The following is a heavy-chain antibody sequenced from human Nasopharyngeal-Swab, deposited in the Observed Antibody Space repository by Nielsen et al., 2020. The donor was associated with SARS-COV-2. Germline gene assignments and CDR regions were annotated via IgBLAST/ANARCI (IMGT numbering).Heavy chain of an antibody. CDR1: GGSFRGYY. V-gene: IGHV4-34*01. D-gene: IGHD6-13*01. Sequence: SQTLSLTCSVYGGSFRGYYWSWIRQPPGKGLEWIGEINHSGSTNYNPSLKSRVTISVDTSKNQFSLKLSSVTAADTAVYYCARGLIAAAGRFDPWGQGTLVTVSS. CDR2: INHSGST. CDR3: ARGLIAAAGRFDP. J-gene: IGHJ5*02.